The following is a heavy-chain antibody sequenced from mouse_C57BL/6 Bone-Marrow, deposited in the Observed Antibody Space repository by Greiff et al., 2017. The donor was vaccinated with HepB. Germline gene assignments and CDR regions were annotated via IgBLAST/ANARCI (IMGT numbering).Heavy chain of an antibody. V-gene: IGHV5-12*01. CDR2: ISNGGGST. D-gene: IGHD2-5*01. Sequence: DVMLVESGGGLVQPGGSLKLSCAASGFTFSDYYMYWVRQTPEKRLEWVAYISNGGGSTYYPDTVKGRFTISRDNAKNTLYLQMSRLKSEDTAMYYCARHLYYSNYVNAMDYWGQGTSVTVSS. CDR3: ARHLYYSNYVNAMDY. J-gene: IGHJ4*01. CDR1: GFTFSDYY.